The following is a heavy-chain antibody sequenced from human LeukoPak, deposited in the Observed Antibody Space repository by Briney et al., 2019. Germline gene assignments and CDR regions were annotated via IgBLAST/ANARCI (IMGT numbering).Heavy chain of an antibody. CDR2: IYHSGGS. V-gene: IGHV4-38-2*01. Sequence: SETLSLTCVVSGYSISNDYYWGLIRQPPGKGLEWIGNIYHSGGSYYNPSLKSLVTILVDTSKNQFSLKLSSVTAADTAVYYCAKAGTTGIHHWFDPWGQGNLVTVSS. CDR1: GYSISNDYY. CDR3: AKAGTTGIHHWFDP. J-gene: IGHJ5*02. D-gene: IGHD1-1*01.